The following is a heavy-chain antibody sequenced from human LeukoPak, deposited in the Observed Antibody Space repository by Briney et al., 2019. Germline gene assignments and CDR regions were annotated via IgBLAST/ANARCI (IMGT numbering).Heavy chain of an antibody. V-gene: IGHV1-2*02. J-gene: IGHJ4*02. CDR3: ARPRVAEYIFDY. CDR2: INPNSGGT. Sequence: ASVKLSCKASGYTFTGYYMHWVRQAPGQGLEWMGWINPNSGGTNYAQKFQGRVTMTRDTSVSTAYMELSRLRSDDTAVYYCARPRVAEYIFDYWGQGTLVTVSS. CDR1: GYTFTGYY. D-gene: IGHD3-3*01.